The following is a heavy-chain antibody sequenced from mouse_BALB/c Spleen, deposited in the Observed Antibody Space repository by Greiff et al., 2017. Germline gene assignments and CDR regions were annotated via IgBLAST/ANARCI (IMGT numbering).Heavy chain of an antibody. Sequence: VQLKESGAELVKPGASVKLSCTASGFNIKDTYMHWVKQRPEQGLEWIGRIDPANGNTKYDPKFQGKATITADTSSNTAYLQLSSLTSEDTAVYYCARSGDYDSAWFAYWGQGTLVTVSA. V-gene: IGHV14-3*02. J-gene: IGHJ3*01. CDR1: GFNIKDTY. CDR2: IDPANGNT. D-gene: IGHD2-4*01. CDR3: ARSGDYDSAWFAY.